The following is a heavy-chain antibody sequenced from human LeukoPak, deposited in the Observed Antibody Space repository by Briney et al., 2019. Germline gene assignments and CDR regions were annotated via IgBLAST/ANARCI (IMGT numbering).Heavy chain of an antibody. V-gene: IGHV4-39*01. J-gene: IGHJ4*02. CDR2: IYYSGST. CDR1: GGSISSSSYY. CDR3: ARQWEQNDY. Sequence: SETLSVTCTVAGGSISSSSYYWGWIRQPPGKGLEWIGSIYYSGSTYYNPSLKSRVTISVDTSKNQFSLKLSSVAAADTAVYYCARQWEQNDYWGQGTLVTVSS. D-gene: IGHD1-26*01.